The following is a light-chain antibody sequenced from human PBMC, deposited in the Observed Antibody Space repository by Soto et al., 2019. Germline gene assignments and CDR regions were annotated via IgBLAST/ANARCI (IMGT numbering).Light chain of an antibody. J-gene: IGLJ1*01. CDR3: SSYRGGSTLV. CDR1: SNDVGGYNY. Sequence: QSALTQPASVSGSPGQSITISCTGTSNDVGGYNYVSWYQQHPGKAPKLLIQGVTNRSSGVSDRFSGSKSGNTASLTISGLQAEDEADYYCSSYRGGSTLVFGGGTKLTVL. V-gene: IGLV2-14*01. CDR2: GVT.